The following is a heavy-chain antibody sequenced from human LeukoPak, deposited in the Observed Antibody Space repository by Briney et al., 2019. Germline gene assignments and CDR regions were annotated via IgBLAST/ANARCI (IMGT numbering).Heavy chain of an antibody. J-gene: IGHJ4*02. CDR2: IIHSGPT. CDR1: GASLFGYY. V-gene: IGHV4-34*01. D-gene: IGHD6-19*01. Sequence: SGTLSLTCVVHGASLFGYYWSWIRQFPGEGREWIGEIIHSGPTDDNPPLKNRVHISVDASKTQFSLKLSPGTAADTAVYYCARGRGWNYFDYWGLGTLVTVP. CDR3: ARGRGWNYFDY.